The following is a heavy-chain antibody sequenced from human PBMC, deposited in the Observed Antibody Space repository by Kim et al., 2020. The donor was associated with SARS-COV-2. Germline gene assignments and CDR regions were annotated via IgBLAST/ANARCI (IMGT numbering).Heavy chain of an antibody. D-gene: IGHD2-8*01. V-gene: IGHV1-3*01. CDR3: ARALIEAPSRGFQH. Sequence: SPKFQGRVTISRDPSASTAYMELRSLRSEDTAVYYCARALIEAPSRGFQHWGQGTLVTVSS. J-gene: IGHJ1*01.